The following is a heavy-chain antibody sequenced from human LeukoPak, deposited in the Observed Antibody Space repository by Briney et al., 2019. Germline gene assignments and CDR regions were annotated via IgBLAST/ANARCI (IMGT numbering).Heavy chain of an antibody. D-gene: IGHD6-13*01. CDR2: ISGSGDST. CDR1: GFTFSSYA. Sequence: GGSLRLSCTASGFTFSSYAMSWVRQAPGKGLEWVSAISGSGDSTYYGDSVKGRFTISRDNSKNTLYLQMNSLRAEDTAVYYCAKTRPLDSSSWSHGDYWGQGTLVTVSS. CDR3: AKTRPLDSSSWSHGDY. J-gene: IGHJ4*02. V-gene: IGHV3-23*01.